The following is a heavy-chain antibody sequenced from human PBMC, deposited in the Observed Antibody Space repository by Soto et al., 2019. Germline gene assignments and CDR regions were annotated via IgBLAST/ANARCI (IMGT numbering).Heavy chain of an antibody. CDR1: GFTFGNYW. V-gene: IGHV3-74*01. D-gene: IGHD1-26*01. CDR2: INTDGSTT. CDR3: TRGGGGSLDY. Sequence: PGGSLRLSCAASGFTFGNYWMHWVRQAPGKGLVWVSHINTDGSTTTYADSVKGRFTISRDNAKKTLYLQMTSLRAEDTAVYYCTRGGGGSLDYWGQGTLVTVS. J-gene: IGHJ4*02.